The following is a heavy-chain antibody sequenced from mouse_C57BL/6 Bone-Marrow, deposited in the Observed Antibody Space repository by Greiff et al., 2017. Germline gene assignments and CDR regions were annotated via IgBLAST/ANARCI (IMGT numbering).Heavy chain of an antibody. V-gene: IGHV1-82*01. CDR3: AIGGLLRSMDY. Sequence: QVQLQQSGPELVKPGASVKISCKASGYAFSSSWMNWVKQRPGKGLEWIGRIYPGDGDTNYNGKFKGKATLTAAKSSSTAYMQLSSLTSEDSAVYFCAIGGLLRSMDYWGQGTSVTVSS. J-gene: IGHJ4*01. D-gene: IGHD1-1*01. CDR1: GYAFSSSW. CDR2: IYPGDGDT.